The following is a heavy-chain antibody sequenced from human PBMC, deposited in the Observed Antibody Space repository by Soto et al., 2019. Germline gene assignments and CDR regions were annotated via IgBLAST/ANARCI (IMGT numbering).Heavy chain of an antibody. Sequence: PGGSLRLSCAASGFSFSDYDMNWVRQVTGKGLEWVSSVGTSGEAYYSASVKGRFTISRESDYNSLILQMNTLTADDTAVYYCTKGSPQVGGMDVWGQGXTVTVSS. CDR2: VGTSGEA. D-gene: IGHD3-10*01. CDR3: TKGSPQVGGMDV. J-gene: IGHJ6*01. V-gene: IGHV3-13*01. CDR1: GFSFSDYD.